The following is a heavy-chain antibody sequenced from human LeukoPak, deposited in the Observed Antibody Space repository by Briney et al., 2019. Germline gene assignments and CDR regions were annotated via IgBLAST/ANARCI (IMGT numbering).Heavy chain of an antibody. CDR2: ISSSSSYI. D-gene: IGHD3-10*01. J-gene: IGHJ3*02. Sequence: GGSLRLFCAASGFTFSSYSMNWVRQAPGKGLEWVSSISSSSSYIYYADSVKGRFTISRDNAENSLYLQMNSLRAEDTAVYYCARGLRPTHAFDIWGQGTIVT. CDR3: ARGLRPTHAFDI. V-gene: IGHV3-21*01. CDR1: GFTFSSYS.